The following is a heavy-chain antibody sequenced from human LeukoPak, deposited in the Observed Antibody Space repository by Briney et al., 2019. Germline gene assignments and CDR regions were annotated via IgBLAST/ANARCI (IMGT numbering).Heavy chain of an antibody. CDR3: AELGITMIGGV. D-gene: IGHD3-10*02. CDR2: ISYDGSNK. Sequence: GGSLRLSCAASGFTLSSYGMHWVRQAPGKGLEWVAVISYDGSNKYYADSVKGRFTISRDNSKNTLYLQMNSLRAEDTAVYYCAELGITMIGGVWGKGTTVTISS. CDR1: GFTLSSYG. V-gene: IGHV3-30*18. J-gene: IGHJ6*04.